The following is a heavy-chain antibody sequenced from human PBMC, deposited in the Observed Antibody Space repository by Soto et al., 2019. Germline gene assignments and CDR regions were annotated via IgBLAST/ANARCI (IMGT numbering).Heavy chain of an antibody. J-gene: IGHJ4*02. Sequence: PSETLSLTCSVPGNSCRSGSYYWSWILQPPGKGLEWIGYVYHTGRTSYNPSLKSRVSISMDTSRNQFSLDQDSVTAADTAVYFCARDFDYFDSWGRGVLVTVSS. D-gene: IGHD3-3*01. CDR1: GNSCRSGSYY. V-gene: IGHV4-61*01. CDR3: ARDFDYFDS. CDR2: VYHTGRT.